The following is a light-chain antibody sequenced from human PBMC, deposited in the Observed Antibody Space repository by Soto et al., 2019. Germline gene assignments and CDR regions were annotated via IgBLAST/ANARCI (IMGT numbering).Light chain of an antibody. Sequence: DVVLTQSPLSLPVTLGQPASISCRSSQSLAYSDGNTYLNWFQQRPGQSPRRLIYKVSNRDSGVPDRFSGSGSGTEFTLKISRVEAEDVGVYYCMQGTHWPPSWTFGQGTKVEIK. CDR2: KVS. J-gene: IGKJ1*01. CDR3: MQGTHWPPSWT. V-gene: IGKV2-30*01. CDR1: QSLAYSDGNTY.